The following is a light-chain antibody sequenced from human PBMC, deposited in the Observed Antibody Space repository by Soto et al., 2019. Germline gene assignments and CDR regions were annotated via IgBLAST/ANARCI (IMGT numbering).Light chain of an antibody. CDR2: GAS. CDR3: QQYNNWPPWT. CDR1: QSVSSN. Sequence: EIVMTQSPATLSVSPGERATLSCRASQSVSSNLARYQQKPGQAPRLLIYGASTRATGIPARLSGSGSGTEFSLTISSRQSEDFAAYYCQQYNNWPPWTFCQGTKVEIK. J-gene: IGKJ1*01. V-gene: IGKV3-15*01.